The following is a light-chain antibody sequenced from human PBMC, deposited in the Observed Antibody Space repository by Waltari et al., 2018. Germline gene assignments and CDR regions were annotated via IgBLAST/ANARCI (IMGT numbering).Light chain of an antibody. CDR2: WGS. Sequence: DIVMTQSPDSLAVSLGERATINCKSSQSVLYSSNNKNYLAWYQQKQGQPPKLLIYWGSTRESGVPDRFSGSGSGTDFTLTISSLQAEDVAVYYCQQYYSTPGWTFGQGTKVEIK. J-gene: IGKJ1*01. V-gene: IGKV4-1*01. CDR3: QQYYSTPGWT. CDR1: QSVLYSSNNKNY.